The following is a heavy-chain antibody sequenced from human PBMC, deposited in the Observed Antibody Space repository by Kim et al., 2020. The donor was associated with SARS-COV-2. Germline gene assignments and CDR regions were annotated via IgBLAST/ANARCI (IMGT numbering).Heavy chain of an antibody. Sequence: SETLSLTCAVYGGSFSGYYWSWIRQPPGKGLEWIGEINHSGSTNYNPSLKSRVTISVDTSKNQFSLKLSSVTAADTAVYYCAREARAAAGMVSDYWGQGTLVTVSS. D-gene: IGHD6-13*01. CDR3: AREARAAAGMVSDY. V-gene: IGHV4-34*01. CDR2: INHSGST. CDR1: GGSFSGYY. J-gene: IGHJ4*02.